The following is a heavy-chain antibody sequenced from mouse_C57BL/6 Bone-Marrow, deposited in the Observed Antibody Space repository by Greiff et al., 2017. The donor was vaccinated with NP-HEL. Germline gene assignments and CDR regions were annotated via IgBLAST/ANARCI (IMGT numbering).Heavy chain of an antibody. D-gene: IGHD1-1*01. J-gene: IGHJ2*01. CDR2: IYPGYGAT. V-gene: IGHV1-82*01. CDR3: ARSSFYF. Sequence: VQLQQSGPELVKPGASVQLSCKASGSAFSSSWLPCVHQRPGTVLEWIGRIYPGYGATNYNGKFKGKATLTADKSSSTAYMQLSSLTSEDSAVYFCARSSFYFWGQGTTLTVSS. CDR1: GSAFSSSW.